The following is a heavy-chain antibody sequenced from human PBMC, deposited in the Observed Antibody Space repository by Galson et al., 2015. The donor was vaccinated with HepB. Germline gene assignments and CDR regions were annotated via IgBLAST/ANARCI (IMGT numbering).Heavy chain of an antibody. CDR2: ISYDGRNK. J-gene: IGHJ4*02. CDR3: AKDPYLYHALAGNMAGFDY. V-gene: IGHV3-30*18. D-gene: IGHD6-19*01. CDR1: GVTFSNYG. Sequence: SLRLSCAASGVTFSNYGFHWVRQAPGKGLESVTVISYDGRNKHYADSVKGRFTISRDNSKNMVYLQMNSLRAEDTALYYCAKDPYLYHALAGNMAGFDYWGQGTLVTVSS.